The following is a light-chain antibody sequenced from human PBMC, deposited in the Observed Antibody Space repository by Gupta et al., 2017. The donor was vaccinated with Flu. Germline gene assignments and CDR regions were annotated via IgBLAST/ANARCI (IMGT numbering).Light chain of an antibody. CDR1: PSISSY. Sequence: DIQMTQSPSSLSAAVGDRVTITCRASPSISSYFNWYQQKPGKAPKLLIYAASSRQSGVPERFSGSGSGTDFTLTISRLQPEDFATYYCQQSVSTPHTFGQGTKVEIK. CDR2: AAS. V-gene: IGKV1-39*01. J-gene: IGKJ2*01. CDR3: QQSVSTPHT.